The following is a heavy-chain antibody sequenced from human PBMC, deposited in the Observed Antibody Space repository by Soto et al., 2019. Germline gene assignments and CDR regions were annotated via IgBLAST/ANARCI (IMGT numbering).Heavy chain of an antibody. V-gene: IGHV4-59*01. J-gene: IGHJ5*02. CDR1: GVSISSYY. D-gene: IGHD3-10*01. Sequence: SETLSLTCTVSGVSISSYYWSWIREPPGKGLEWIGYIYYSGITKYSPSLKSRVTISVDTYKNQLSVKLSSVTAADTAVYYCARDSGSGSYSYNCIDPWGQGTLVTVSS. CDR2: IYYSGIT. CDR3: ARDSGSGSYSYNCIDP.